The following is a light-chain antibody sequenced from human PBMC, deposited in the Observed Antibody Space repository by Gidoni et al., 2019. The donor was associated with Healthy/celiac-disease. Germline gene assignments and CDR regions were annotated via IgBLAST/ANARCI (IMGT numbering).Light chain of an antibody. Sequence: EIVLTQSPGTLSLSPGERATISCRASQSVSSSHLAWYQPKPGQAPRLLIYGASSRATGIPDRFSGSGSWTDFTLTISRLEPEDFAVYYCQQYGSSPPYTFGQGTKLEIK. CDR3: QQYGSSPPYT. CDR1: QSVSSSH. J-gene: IGKJ2*01. CDR2: GAS. V-gene: IGKV3-20*01.